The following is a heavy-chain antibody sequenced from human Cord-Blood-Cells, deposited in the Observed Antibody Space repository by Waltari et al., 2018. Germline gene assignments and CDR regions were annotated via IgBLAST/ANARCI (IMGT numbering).Heavy chain of an antibody. D-gene: IGHD2-2*01. V-gene: IGHV3-7*01. CDR1: GFTFSSYW. CDR2: IKQDGSEK. Sequence: EVQLVESGGGLVQPGGSLRLSCTASGFTFSSYWMSWVRQAPGKGLEWVANIKQDGSEKYYVDSVKGRFTISRDNAKNSLYLQMNSLRAEDTAVYYCARDTVVVPAAIALGDAFDIWGQGTMVTVSS. CDR3: ARDTVVVPAAIALGDAFDI. J-gene: IGHJ3*02.